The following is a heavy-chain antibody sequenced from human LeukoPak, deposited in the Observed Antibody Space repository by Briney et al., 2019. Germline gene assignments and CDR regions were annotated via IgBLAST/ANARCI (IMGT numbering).Heavy chain of an antibody. J-gene: IGHJ6*04. Sequence: GGSLRLSCAASGFTFSRYSMNWVRQAPGKGLEWVSSISTSSIYIYYADSVKGRFTISRDNAKNSLYLQMNSLRAEDTAVYYCAELGITMIGGVWGKGTTVTISS. CDR1: GFTFSRYS. D-gene: IGHD3-10*02. V-gene: IGHV3-21*01. CDR3: AELGITMIGGV. CDR2: ISTSSIYI.